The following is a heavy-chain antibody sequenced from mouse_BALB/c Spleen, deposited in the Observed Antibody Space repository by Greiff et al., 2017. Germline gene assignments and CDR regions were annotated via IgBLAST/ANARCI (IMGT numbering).Heavy chain of an antibody. CDR2: IWAGGST. CDR1: GFSLTSYG. Sequence: QVQLKESGPGLVAPSQSLSITCTVSGFSLTSYGVHWVRQPPGKGLEWLGVIWAGGSTNYNSALMSRLSISKDNSKSQVFLKMNSLQTDDTAMYYCAREREDGNYLAWFAYWGQGTLVTVSA. J-gene: IGHJ3*01. D-gene: IGHD2-1*01. V-gene: IGHV2-9*02. CDR3: AREREDGNYLAWFAY.